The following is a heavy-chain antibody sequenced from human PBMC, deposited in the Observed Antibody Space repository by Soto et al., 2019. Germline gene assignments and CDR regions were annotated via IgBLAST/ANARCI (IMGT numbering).Heavy chain of an antibody. V-gene: IGHV1-69*13. CDR1: GGTFSSYA. CDR3: ARDRYYDFWSGSLAY. J-gene: IGHJ4*02. CDR2: IIPIFGTA. Sequence: SVKVSCTASGGTFSSYAISWVRQAPGQGLEWMGGIIPIFGTANYAQKFQGRVTITADESTSTAYMELSSLRSEDTAVYYCARDRYYDFWSGSLAYWGQGTLVTVS. D-gene: IGHD3-3*01.